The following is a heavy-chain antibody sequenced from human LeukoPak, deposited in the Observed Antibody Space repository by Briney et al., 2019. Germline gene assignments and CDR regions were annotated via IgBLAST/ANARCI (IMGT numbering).Heavy chain of an antibody. J-gene: IGHJ4*02. CDR2: INHSGST. CDR3: ASPKGYCSSTSCSQGDY. CDR1: GGSFSGYY. V-gene: IGHV4-34*01. D-gene: IGHD2-2*01. Sequence: SETLSLTCAVYGGSFSGYYWSWIRQPPGKGLEWIGEINHSGSTNYNPSLKSRVTISVDTSKNQFSLKLSSVTAADTAVYYCASPKGYCSSTSCSQGDYWGQGTLATVSS.